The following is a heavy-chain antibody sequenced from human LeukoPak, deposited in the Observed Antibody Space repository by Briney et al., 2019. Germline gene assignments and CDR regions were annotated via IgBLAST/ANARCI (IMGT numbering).Heavy chain of an antibody. J-gene: IGHJ6*03. CDR1: GFTFSSYA. V-gene: IGHV3-23*01. D-gene: IGHD3-10*01. CDR2: ISGSGGST. Sequence: PGGSLRLSCAASGFTFSSYAMSWVRQAPGKGLEWVSAISGSGGSTYYADSVKGRFTISRDNAKNSLYLQMNSLRAEDTAVYYCARGGKEEYYYGSGSYLDVWGKGTTVTISS. CDR3: ARGGKEEYYYGSGSYLDV.